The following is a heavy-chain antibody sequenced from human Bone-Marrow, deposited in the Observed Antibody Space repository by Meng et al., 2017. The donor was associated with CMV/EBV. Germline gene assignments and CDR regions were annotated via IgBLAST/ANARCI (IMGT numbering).Heavy chain of an antibody. CDR3: QYVVVVPAAIAGFDY. D-gene: IGHD2-2*02. Sequence: ASVKVSCKASGYTFTSYYMHWVRQAPGQGLEWMGIINPSGGTANYAQKFQGRVTITTDESTSTAYMELSSLRSEDTAVYYCQYVVVVPAAIAGFDYWGQGTLVTVSS. V-gene: IGHV1-46*01. J-gene: IGHJ4*02. CDR2: INPSGGTA. CDR1: GYTFTSYY.